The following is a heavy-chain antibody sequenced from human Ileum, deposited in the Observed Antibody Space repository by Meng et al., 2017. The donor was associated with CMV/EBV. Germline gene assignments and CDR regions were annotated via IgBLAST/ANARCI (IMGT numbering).Heavy chain of an antibody. V-gene: IGHV1-2*02. CDR2: IKFNSGGT. J-gene: IGHJ5*02. CDR3: VPYSGSSFRFDP. CDR1: GYTFTDYF. Sequence: CKASGYTFTDYFIQWMRQAPGQGLEWMGWIKFNSGGTNYAQKFQGRVTMTRDTSVSTAYMELNSLRSDDTAAYYCVPYSGSSFRFDPWGQGTLVTVSS. D-gene: IGHD5-12*01.